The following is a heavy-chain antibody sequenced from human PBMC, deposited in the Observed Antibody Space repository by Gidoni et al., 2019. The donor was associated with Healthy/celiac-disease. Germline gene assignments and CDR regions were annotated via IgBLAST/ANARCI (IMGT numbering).Heavy chain of an antibody. V-gene: IGHV3-73*02. CDR2: IRSKANSYAT. J-gene: IGHJ4*02. D-gene: IGHD3-10*01. CDR1: GFTFSGSA. Sequence: EVQLVESGGGLVQPGGSLTLSCAASGFTFSGSAMHWVRQASGKGLECVGRIRSKANSYATAYAASVKGRFTISRDDSKSTAYLQMNSLKTEDTAVYYCRVTMVQGVILIDYWGQGTLVTVSS. CDR3: RVTMVQGVILIDY.